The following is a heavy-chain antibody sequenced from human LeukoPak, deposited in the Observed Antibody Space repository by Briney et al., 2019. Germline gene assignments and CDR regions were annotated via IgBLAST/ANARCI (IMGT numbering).Heavy chain of an antibody. V-gene: IGHV1-46*01. CDR1: GYTFTSYY. D-gene: IGHD2-15*01. J-gene: IGHJ1*01. CDR2: INPSGGST. Sequence: ASVKVSCKASGYTFTSYYMHWVRQAPGQGLEWMGIINPSGGSTSYAQKFQGRVTMTRDTSTSTVYMELSSLRSEDTAVYYCARDGPIDCSGGSCYSSGYFQHWGQGTLVTVSS. CDR3: ARDGPIDCSGGSCYSSGYFQH.